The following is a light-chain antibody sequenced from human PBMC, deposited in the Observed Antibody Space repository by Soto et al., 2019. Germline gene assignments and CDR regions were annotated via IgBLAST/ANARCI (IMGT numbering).Light chain of an antibody. CDR1: QSVFSN. CDR3: QQYNNWPLT. J-gene: IGKJ1*01. Sequence: ETVVTQSPATLFVSPGERATLSCRASQSVFSNLAWYQQKPDQAPRLLIYGASTRATSIPARFSGSGSGTEFTLTVSSLQSEDFAVYFCQQYNNWPLTFGQGTKVEI. V-gene: IGKV3-15*01. CDR2: GAS.